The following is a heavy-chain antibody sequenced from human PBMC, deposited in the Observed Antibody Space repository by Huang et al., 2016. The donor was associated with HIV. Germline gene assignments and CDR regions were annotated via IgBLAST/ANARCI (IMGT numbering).Heavy chain of an antibody. V-gene: IGHV4-39*01. CDR2: IYYSGST. D-gene: IGHD3-22*01. CDR3: ARHFSYYDSSGYTPWDAFDI. Sequence: QLQLQGSGPGLVKPSETLSLTCTVSGGSITCSSYYWGWIRQPPGKGLEGVGSIYYSGSTDYNPSRKRRVTVSVDTSKNQFSRKLSSVTAADTAVYYCARHFSYYDSSGYTPWDAFDIWGQGTMVTVSS. CDR1: GGSITCSSYY. J-gene: IGHJ3*02.